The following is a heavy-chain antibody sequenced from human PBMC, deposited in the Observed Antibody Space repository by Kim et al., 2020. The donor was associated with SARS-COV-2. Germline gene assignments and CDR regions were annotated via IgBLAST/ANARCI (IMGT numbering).Heavy chain of an antibody. CDR3: AREAVGAIHFDY. CDR2: IWYDGSNK. V-gene: IGHV3-33*01. D-gene: IGHD1-26*01. CDR1: GFTFSSYG. Sequence: GGSLRLSCAASGFTFSSYGMHWVRQAPGKGLEWVAVIWYDGSNKYYADSVKGRFTISRDNSKNTLYLQMNSLRAEDTAVYYCAREAVGAIHFDYWGQGTLVTVSS. J-gene: IGHJ4*02.